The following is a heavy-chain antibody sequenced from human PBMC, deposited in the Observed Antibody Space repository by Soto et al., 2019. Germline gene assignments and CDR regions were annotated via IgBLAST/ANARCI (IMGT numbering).Heavy chain of an antibody. CDR1: GFTFSSYA. CDR3: AREYGADSSGYYLGY. J-gene: IGHJ4*02. V-gene: IGHV3-30-3*01. D-gene: IGHD3-22*01. CDR2: ISYDGSNK. Sequence: GGSLRLSCAASGFTFSSYAMHWVRQAPGKGLEWVAVISYDGSNKYYADSVKGRFTISRDNSKNTLYLQMNSLRAEDTAVYYCAREYGADSSGYYLGYWGQGTLVTVSS.